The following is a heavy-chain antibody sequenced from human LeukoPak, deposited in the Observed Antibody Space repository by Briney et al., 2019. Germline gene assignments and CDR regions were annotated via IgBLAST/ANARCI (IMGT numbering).Heavy chain of an antibody. CDR2: INPNSGGT. CDR3: ARDFKAPFGELPSYYYGMDV. Sequence: ASVKVSCKASGYTFTGYYMHWVRQAPGQGLEWMGWINPNSGGTNYAQKFQGWVTMTRDTSISTAYMELSRLRSDDTAVYYCARDFKAPFGELPSYYYGMDVWGQGTTVTVSS. D-gene: IGHD3-10*01. V-gene: IGHV1-2*04. CDR1: GYTFTGYY. J-gene: IGHJ6*02.